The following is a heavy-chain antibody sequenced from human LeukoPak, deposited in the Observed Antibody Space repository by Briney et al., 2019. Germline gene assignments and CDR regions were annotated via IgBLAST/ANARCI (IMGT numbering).Heavy chain of an antibody. CDR2: IYYSGST. CDR3: ASIKWELLRSLYYFDY. Sequence: KPSETLSLTCTVSGGSISSSSYYWGWIRQPPGKGLEWIGSIYYSGSTYYNPSLKSRVTISVDTSKNQFSLKLSSVTAADTAVYYCASIKWELLRSLYYFDYWGQGTLVTVSS. D-gene: IGHD1-26*01. J-gene: IGHJ4*02. CDR1: GGSISSSSYY. V-gene: IGHV4-39*01.